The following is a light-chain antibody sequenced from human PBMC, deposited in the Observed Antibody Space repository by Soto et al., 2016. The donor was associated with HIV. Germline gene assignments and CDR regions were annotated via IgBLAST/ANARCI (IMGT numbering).Light chain of an antibody. Sequence: DIQLTQSPSFLSASVGDRVTITCRASQGISSYLAWYQQKPGKAPKLLLYAASRLESGVPSRFSGSGSGTDYTLTISSLQPEDFATYYCQQSYSTPRTFGQGTKLEIK. J-gene: IGKJ2*01. CDR2: AAS. CDR3: QQSYSTPRT. CDR1: QGISSY. V-gene: IGKV1-NL1*01.